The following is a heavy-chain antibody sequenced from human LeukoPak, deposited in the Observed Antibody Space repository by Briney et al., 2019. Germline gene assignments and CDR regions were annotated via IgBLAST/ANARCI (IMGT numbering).Heavy chain of an antibody. J-gene: IGHJ4*02. CDR1: GYTLTELS. Sequence: GASVKVSCKVSGYTLTELSMHWVRQAPGKGLEWMGGFDPEDGETIYAQKFQGRVTMTEDTSTDTAYMELNSLRSEDTAVYYCATVNGGYCTNGVCLYFDYWGQGTLVTVSS. CDR3: ATVNGGYCTNGVCLYFDY. CDR2: FDPEDGET. V-gene: IGHV1-24*01. D-gene: IGHD2-8*01.